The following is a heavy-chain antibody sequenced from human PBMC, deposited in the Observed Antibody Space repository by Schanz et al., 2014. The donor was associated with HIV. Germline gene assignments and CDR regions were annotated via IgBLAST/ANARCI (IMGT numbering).Heavy chain of an antibody. V-gene: IGHV3-74*01. CDR1: GFTFSTCG. Sequence: VQLVESGGGVVQPGRSLRLSCAASGFTFSTCGMHWVRQAPGKGLVWVSRISSDGSSTSYADSVKGRFTISRDNSKKTLYLHMRSLGVGDTAVYYCAKGGPTVLTGFDQWGQGTLVTVSS. CDR3: AKGGPTVLTGFDQ. D-gene: IGHD4-17*01. J-gene: IGHJ4*02. CDR2: ISSDGSST.